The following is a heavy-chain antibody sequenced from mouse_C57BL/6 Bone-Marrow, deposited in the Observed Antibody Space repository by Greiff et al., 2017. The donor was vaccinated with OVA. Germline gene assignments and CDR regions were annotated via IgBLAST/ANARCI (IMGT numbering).Heavy chain of an antibody. V-gene: IGHV3-6*01. Sequence: ESGPGLVKPSQSLSLTCSVTGYSITSGYYWNWIRQFPGNKLEWMGYISYDGSNNYNPSLKNRISITRDTSKNQFFLKLNSVTTEDTATYYCARVLLLPYFDYWGQGTTLTVSS. D-gene: IGHD1-1*01. J-gene: IGHJ2*01. CDR2: ISYDGSN. CDR1: GYSITSGYY. CDR3: ARVLLLPYFDY.